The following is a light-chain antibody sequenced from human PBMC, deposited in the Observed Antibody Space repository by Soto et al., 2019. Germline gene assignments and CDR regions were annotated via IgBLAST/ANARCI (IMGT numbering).Light chain of an antibody. CDR1: QTIDNY. V-gene: IGKV1-39*01. CDR3: HQTAANPWT. J-gene: IGKJ1*01. Sequence: DIQMTQSPSSLSASVGDRVTITCRASQTIDNYLNWYQQKPGKAPKLLIHAASSLHSGVPSTFSGSGSGTDFALTISSLQPEDFATYYCHQTAANPWTFAQGTKVDIK. CDR2: AAS.